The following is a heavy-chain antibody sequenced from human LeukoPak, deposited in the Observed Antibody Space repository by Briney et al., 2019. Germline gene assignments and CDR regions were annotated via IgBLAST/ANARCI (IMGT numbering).Heavy chain of an antibody. CDR1: GFTFDDYA. V-gene: IGHV3-74*01. J-gene: IGHJ5*02. CDR3: ARPKGWNDNWFDP. CDR2: INSDGSST. Sequence: GGSLRLSCAASGFTFDDYAMHWVRQAPGKGLVWVSRINSDGSSTSYADSVKGRFTISRDNAKNTLYLQMNSLRAEDTAVYYCARPKGWNDNWFDPWGQGTLVTVSS. D-gene: IGHD1-1*01.